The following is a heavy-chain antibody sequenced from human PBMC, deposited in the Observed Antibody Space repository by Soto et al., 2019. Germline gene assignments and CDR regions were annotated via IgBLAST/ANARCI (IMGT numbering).Heavy chain of an antibody. D-gene: IGHD4-17*01. J-gene: IGHJ5*02. CDR2: IIPIFGTA. CDR1: GGTFSSYA. V-gene: IGHV1-69*06. Sequence: EASVKVSCKASGGTFSSYAISWVRQAPGQGLEWMGGIIPIFGTANYAQKFQGRVTIAADKSTSTAYMELSSLRSEDTAVYYCAREILRANWFDPWGQGTLVTVSS. CDR3: AREILRANWFDP.